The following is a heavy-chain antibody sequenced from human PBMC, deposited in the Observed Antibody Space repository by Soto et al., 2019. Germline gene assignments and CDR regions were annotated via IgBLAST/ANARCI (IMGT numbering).Heavy chain of an antibody. D-gene: IGHD3-10*01. CDR2: ISGGGETT. Sequence: EVQLLESGGGLVQPGGSLRLSCAASGFTFSSYAMWWVRQAPGKGLECVSAISGGGETTYYADSVKGRFTISRDNSKNTLYLQMNSLRAEDTAVYCCAFNSGSGSYYFDYWGQGTLVTVSS. J-gene: IGHJ4*02. V-gene: IGHV3-23*01. CDR3: AFNSGSGSYYFDY. CDR1: GFTFSSYA.